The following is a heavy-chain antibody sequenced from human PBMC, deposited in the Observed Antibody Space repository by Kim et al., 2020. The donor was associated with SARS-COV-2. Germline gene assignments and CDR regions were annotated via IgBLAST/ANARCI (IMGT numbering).Heavy chain of an antibody. CDR3: ARDWGVIGFSGPDY. CDR2: ISYDGSNK. CDR1: GFTFSSYA. D-gene: IGHD3-16*01. J-gene: IGHJ4*02. V-gene: IGHV3-30-3*01. Sequence: GGSLRLSCAASGFTFSSYAMHWVRQAPGKGLEWVAVISYDGSNKYYADSVKGRFTISRDNSKNTLYLQMNSLRAEDTAVYYCARDWGVIGFSGPDYWGQGTLVTVSS.